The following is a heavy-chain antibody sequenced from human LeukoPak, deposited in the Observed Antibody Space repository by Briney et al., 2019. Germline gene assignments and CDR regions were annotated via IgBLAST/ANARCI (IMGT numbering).Heavy chain of an antibody. CDR2: IIPIFGTA. CDR3: ARGRCSSTSCPMDY. V-gene: IGHV1-69*13. D-gene: IGHD2-2*01. Sequence: GASVKVSCKASGGTFSSYAISWVRQAPGQGLEWMGGIIPIFGTANYAQKFQGRVTITADESTSTAYMELSSLRSEDTAVYYCARGRCSSTSCPMDYWGQGTLVTVSS. CDR1: GGTFSSYA. J-gene: IGHJ4*02.